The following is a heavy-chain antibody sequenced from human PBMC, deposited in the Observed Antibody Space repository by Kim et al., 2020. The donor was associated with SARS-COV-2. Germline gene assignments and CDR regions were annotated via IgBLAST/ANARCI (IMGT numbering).Heavy chain of an antibody. J-gene: IGHJ4*01. CDR1: GYTFTTYG. V-gene: IGHV1-18*04. Sequence: ASVKVSCKASGYTFTTYGLSWMRQAPGQGLEWMGWIGTYNGNTNYAQKLQGRITMTTDTSTSTAYMELRSLRLDDTAVYFCARDRSGSLRAFDYWGHGTLVTVSS. CDR2: IGTYNGNT. CDR3: ARDRSGSLRAFDY. D-gene: IGHD1-26*01.